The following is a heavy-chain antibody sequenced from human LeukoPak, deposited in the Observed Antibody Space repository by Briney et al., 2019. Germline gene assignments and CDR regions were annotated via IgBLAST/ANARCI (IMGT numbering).Heavy chain of an antibody. CDR2: INPNSGGT. Sequence: ASVKVSFKASGYTFTGYYMHWVRQAPGQGLEWMGWINPNSGGTNYAQKFQGRVTMTRDTSISTAYMELSRLRSDDTAVYYCARGSVDTAMVSGYWGQGTLVTVSS. J-gene: IGHJ4*02. CDR3: ARGSVDTAMVSGY. V-gene: IGHV1-2*02. CDR1: GYTFTGYY. D-gene: IGHD5-18*01.